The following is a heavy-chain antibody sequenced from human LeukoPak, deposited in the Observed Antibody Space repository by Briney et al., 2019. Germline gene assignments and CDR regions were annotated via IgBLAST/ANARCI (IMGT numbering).Heavy chain of an antibody. V-gene: IGHV1-2*02. Sequence: EASVKVSCKASGYTFTGYYMHWVRQAPGQGLEWVGWINPNSGGAKYAQKFQDRVTMTRDTSISTAYMGLSRLRSDDTAVYYCAKGRVVAGSKSLTYHWLDPWGQGTLVTVSS. CDR1: GYTFTGYY. CDR2: INPNSGGA. D-gene: IGHD6-19*01. CDR3: AKGRVVAGSKSLTYHWLDP. J-gene: IGHJ5*02.